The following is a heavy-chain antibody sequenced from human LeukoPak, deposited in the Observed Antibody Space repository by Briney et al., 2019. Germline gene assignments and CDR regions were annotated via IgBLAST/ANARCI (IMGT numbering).Heavy chain of an antibody. CDR3: AKSHSVEQRGYFDY. V-gene: IGHV3-23*01. D-gene: IGHD1/OR15-1a*01. J-gene: IGHJ4*02. CDR2: IANSGGST. CDR1: GFTFTTYA. Sequence: GGCLRLSCAASGFTFTTYAMSWVRLAPGKGLEWGSTIANSGGSTYYADSVKGRFTISRDNSKNTLYLQMNSLRAEDMAVYYCAKSHSVEQRGYFDYWGQGTLVTVSS.